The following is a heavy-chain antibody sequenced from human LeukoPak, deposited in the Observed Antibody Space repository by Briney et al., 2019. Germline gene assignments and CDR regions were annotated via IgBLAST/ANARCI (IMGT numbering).Heavy chain of an antibody. CDR2: FDPADGEP. V-gene: IGHV1-24*01. D-gene: IGHD4-17*01. CDR3: ATEVVGYGDVHYFDS. Sequence: ASVKVSCTISGYTLTEVSMHWVRQAPGKGLEWMGGFDPADGEPIYAQKFQGRVTMSEDTSTDTAYMDLSSLRSEDTAVYYCATEVVGYGDVHYFDSWGQGTLVTVSP. J-gene: IGHJ4*02. CDR1: GYTLTEVS.